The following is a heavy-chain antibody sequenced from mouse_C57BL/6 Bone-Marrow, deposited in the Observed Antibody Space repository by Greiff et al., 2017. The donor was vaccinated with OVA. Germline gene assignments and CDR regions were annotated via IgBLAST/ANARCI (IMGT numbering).Heavy chain of an antibody. CDR1: GFSLTSYG. V-gene: IGHV2-6*01. CDR3: ARGGGAGSLMDY. CDR2: IWGVGST. J-gene: IGHJ4*01. Sequence: VKLVESGPGLVAPSQSLSITCTVSGFSLTSYGVDWVRQSPGKGLEWLGVIWGVGSTTYNSALKSRMSISKDNSKSQVFLKTNSLQTDDTAIYYCARGGGAGSLMDYWGQGTSVTVSS.